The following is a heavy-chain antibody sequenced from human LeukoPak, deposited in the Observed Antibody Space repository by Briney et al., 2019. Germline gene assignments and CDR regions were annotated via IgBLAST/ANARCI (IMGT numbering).Heavy chain of an antibody. J-gene: IGHJ4*02. D-gene: IGHD6-13*01. V-gene: IGHV3-7*01. CDR3: ARGDSKMGGSWPPYYFDY. CDR1: GFTFSTYW. CDR2: INQDASEI. Sequence: GGSLRLSCAASGFTFSTYWMNWYRQAPGKGLEWVGIINQDASEINYVDSVRGRFTISRDNAKNSPYLQMNSLRAEDTAVYYCARGDSKMGGSWPPYYFDYWGQGTLVTVSS.